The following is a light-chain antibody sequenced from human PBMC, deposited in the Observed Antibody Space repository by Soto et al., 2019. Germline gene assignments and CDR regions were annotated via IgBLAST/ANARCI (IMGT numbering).Light chain of an antibody. V-gene: IGKV1-9*01. CDR3: QQLNSYPLT. CDR2: AAS. Sequence: DIQLTQSPSFLSASVGDRVTITCRASQGISSYLAWYQQKPGKAPKLLIYAASTLQSGVPSRFSGSRYGTEFTLTISSLQPEDFSTYYCQQLNSYPLTFGPGTKVDIK. CDR1: QGISSY. J-gene: IGKJ3*01.